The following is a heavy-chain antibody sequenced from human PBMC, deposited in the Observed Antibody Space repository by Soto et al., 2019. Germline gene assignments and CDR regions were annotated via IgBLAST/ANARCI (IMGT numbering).Heavy chain of an antibody. D-gene: IGHD1-26*01. V-gene: IGHV3-23*01. J-gene: IGHJ5*02. Sequence: GGSLRLSCAASGLIFENFGMSWFRQAPGKGLEWISSISGSGFKKYYADSVKGRFTISRDNSKSTVYLELNNLSAEDTAVYHCAKNQGVELVPLATVDWFDPWGQGSVVTVSS. CDR1: GLIFENFG. CDR2: ISGSGFKK. CDR3: AKNQGVELVPLATVDWFDP.